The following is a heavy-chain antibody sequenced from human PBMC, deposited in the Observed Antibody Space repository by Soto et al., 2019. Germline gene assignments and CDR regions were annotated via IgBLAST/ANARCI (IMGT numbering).Heavy chain of an antibody. Sequence: ASVKVSCKASGYTFTSYGISWVRQAPGQGLEWMGWINPNSGGTNYAQKFQGWVTMTRDTSISTAYMELSRLRSDDTAVYYCAKDRNFCSSTSCYPAGYYGMDVWGQGTTVTVSS. D-gene: IGHD2-2*01. CDR3: AKDRNFCSSTSCYPAGYYGMDV. CDR1: GYTFTSYG. CDR2: INPNSGGT. J-gene: IGHJ6*02. V-gene: IGHV1-2*04.